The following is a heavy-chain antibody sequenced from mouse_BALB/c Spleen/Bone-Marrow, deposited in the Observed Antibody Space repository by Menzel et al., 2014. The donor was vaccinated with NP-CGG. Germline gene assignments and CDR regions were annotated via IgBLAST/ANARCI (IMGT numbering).Heavy chain of an antibody. CDR2: IWSGGST. J-gene: IGHJ2*01. V-gene: IGHV2-2*02. CDR1: GFSFPNYG. Sequence: VKLMESGPGLVQPSQSLSITCTVSGFSFPNYGVHWVRQSPGKGLEWLGVIWSGGSTDYNAAFISRLSISKDNSKSXVFFKMNSLQVNDTAIYYCARNPVGRNYFNYWGQGTTLTVS. D-gene: IGHD4-1*01. CDR3: ARNPVGRNYFNY.